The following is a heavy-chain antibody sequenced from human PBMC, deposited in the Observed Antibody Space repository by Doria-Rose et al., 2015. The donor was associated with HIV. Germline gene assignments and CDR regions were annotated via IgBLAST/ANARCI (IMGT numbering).Heavy chain of an antibody. CDR1: GASVSSRGYY. V-gene: IGHV4-31*03. CDR2: TYYTGTS. Sequence: QRQESGPGLVKPSATLSLTCSVSGASVSSRGYYWNWIRQVPGKGLESLGYTYYTGTSDYSPSLKSRLNMAVDTSKNQFSLKLSFVTVADTAVYYCARMGSYRELDYWGQGARGIGSA. CDR3: ARMGSYRELDY. D-gene: IGHD3-3*01. J-gene: IGHJ4*02.